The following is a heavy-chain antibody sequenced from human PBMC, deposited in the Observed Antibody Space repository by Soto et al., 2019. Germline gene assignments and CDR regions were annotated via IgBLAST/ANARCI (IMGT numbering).Heavy chain of an antibody. Sequence: EVQLVESGGGLVQPGGSLRLSCAASGFTFSDHYMDWVRQAPGKGLEWVCRTRNKANSYTTEYAASVKGRFTISRDNSKNSLYLQMNSLKTEDTAVYYCARGGYCSSTSCYPDYYGMDVWGQGTTVTVSS. CDR2: TRNKANSYTT. D-gene: IGHD2-2*01. CDR1: GFTFSDHY. CDR3: ARGGYCSSTSCYPDYYGMDV. V-gene: IGHV3-72*01. J-gene: IGHJ6*02.